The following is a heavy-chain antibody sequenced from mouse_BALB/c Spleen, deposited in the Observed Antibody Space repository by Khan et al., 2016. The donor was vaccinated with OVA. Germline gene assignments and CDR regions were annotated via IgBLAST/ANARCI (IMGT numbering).Heavy chain of an antibody. CDR2: IWSGGNT. CDR1: GFSLTTYG. CDR3: ARNSYMYDFTY. D-gene: IGHD2-14*01. J-gene: IGHJ3*01. V-gene: IGHV2-4-1*01. Sequence: QVQLQQSGPGLLQPSQSLSITCTVSGFSLTTYGVHWVRQSPGKGLEWLGLIWSGGNTDYNAAFISRLSISKDNSKSQVFFTMNSLQADDTAIYYCARNSYMYDFTYWGQGTLVTVSA.